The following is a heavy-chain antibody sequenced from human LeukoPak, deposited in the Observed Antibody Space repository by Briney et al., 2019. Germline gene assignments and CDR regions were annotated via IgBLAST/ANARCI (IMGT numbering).Heavy chain of an antibody. CDR3: AREIASSVEF. J-gene: IGHJ4*02. CDR1: GASIITTDYH. V-gene: IGHV4-39*02. CDR2: IYYSGTT. Sequence: PSETLSLTGTVSGASIITTDYHWGWIRQPPGKGLEWIGSIYYSGTTYYNPSLKSRLTISVDTSRNHFSLSLSSVTAADTAIYYCAREIASSVEFWGQGSLVTVSS. D-gene: IGHD6-6*01.